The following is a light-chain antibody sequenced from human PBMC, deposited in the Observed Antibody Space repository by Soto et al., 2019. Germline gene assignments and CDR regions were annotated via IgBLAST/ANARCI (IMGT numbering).Light chain of an antibody. V-gene: IGLV2-14*01. J-gene: IGLJ3*02. Sequence: QSALTQPASVSGSPGQSITISCTGGSSDVGSYNYVSWYQQHPGKAPKLMIYEVNNRPSGVSNRFSGSKSGTTVSLTISGLQAEDEGDYYCSSFTTRSTWVFGGGTK. CDR3: SSFTTRSTWV. CDR1: SSDVGSYNY. CDR2: EVN.